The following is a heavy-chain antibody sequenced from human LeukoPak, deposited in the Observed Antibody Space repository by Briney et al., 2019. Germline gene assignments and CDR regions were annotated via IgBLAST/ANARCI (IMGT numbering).Heavy chain of an antibody. CDR2: IYYSGST. D-gene: IGHD3-22*01. CDR1: GGSISSGGYY. CDR3: ARTSSGYSNIDY. V-gene: IGHV4-31*03. J-gene: IGHJ4*02. Sequence: SETLSLTCTVSGGSISSGGYYWSWIRQHPGKGLEGIGYIYYSGSTYYNPSLKSRVTISVDTSKNQFSLKLSSVTAADTAVYYCARTSSGYSNIDYWGQGTLVTVSS.